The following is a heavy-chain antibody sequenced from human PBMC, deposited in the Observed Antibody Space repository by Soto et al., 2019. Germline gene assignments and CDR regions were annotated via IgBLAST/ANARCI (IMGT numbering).Heavy chain of an antibody. CDR2: IFSNDEK. V-gene: IGHV2-26*01. CDR1: GFSLSNARMG. D-gene: IGHD3-3*01. CDR3: ARISLYDFWSGYYTDAFDI. J-gene: IGHJ3*02. Sequence: QVTLKESGPVLVKPTETLTLTCTVSGFSLSNARMGVSWIRQPPGKALEWLAHIFSNDEKYYSTSLKSRLTISKDTYKSQVVLTMTIMDPVDTAAYYCARISLYDFWSGYYTDAFDIWGQGTMVTVSS.